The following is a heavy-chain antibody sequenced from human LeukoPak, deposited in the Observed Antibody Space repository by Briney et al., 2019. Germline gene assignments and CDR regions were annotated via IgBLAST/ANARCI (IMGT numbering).Heavy chain of an antibody. CDR2: IYYSGST. J-gene: IGHJ6*03. V-gene: IGHV4-39*01. D-gene: IGHD2-2*01. Sequence: SETLSLTCTVSGGSISSSSYYWGWIRQPPGKGLEWIGSIYYSGSTYYNPSLKSRVTISVDTSKNQFSLKLSSVTAADTAVYYCARLDYQLYYYYYMDVWGKGTTVTVSS. CDR1: GGSISSSSYY. CDR3: ARLDYQLYYYYYMDV.